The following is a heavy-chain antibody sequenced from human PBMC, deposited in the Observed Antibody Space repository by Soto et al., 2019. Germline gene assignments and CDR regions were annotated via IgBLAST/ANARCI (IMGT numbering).Heavy chain of an antibody. CDR1: GFTFSSYA. CDR2: ITGSGGYT. CDR3: AKVGNYYASDVYWYFDV. J-gene: IGHJ2*01. Sequence: EVQLLESGGTVVQPGGSLRLSCAASGFTFSSYAMTWVRQGPGEGLEWVSAITGSGGYTNYADSVKGGFTISRDNSKNTLYLHMNGLRAVEPDVYYCAKVGNYYASDVYWYFDVWGRGTLVTVSS. V-gene: IGHV3-23*01. D-gene: IGHD3-10*01.